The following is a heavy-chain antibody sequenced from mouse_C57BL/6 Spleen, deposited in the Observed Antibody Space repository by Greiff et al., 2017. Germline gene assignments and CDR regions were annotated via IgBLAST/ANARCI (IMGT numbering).Heavy chain of an antibody. J-gene: IGHJ3*01. CDR1: GFSLSSFGMG. D-gene: IGHD1-1*01. CDR2: IWWDDDK. CDR3: ARIAEGYGSSYVFAY. Sequence: QVTLKESGPGILQPSQTLSLTCSFSGFSLSSFGMGVGWIRQPSGKGLEWLAHIWWDDDKYYNPALKSRLTISKDTSKNQVFLKIANVDTADTATYYCARIAEGYGSSYVFAYWGQGTLVTVSA. V-gene: IGHV8-8*01.